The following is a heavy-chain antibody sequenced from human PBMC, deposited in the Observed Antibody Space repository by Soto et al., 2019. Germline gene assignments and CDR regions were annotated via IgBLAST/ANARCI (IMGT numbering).Heavy chain of an antibody. V-gene: IGHV5-51*01. J-gene: IGHJ4*02. D-gene: IGHD2-2*01. CDR1: GYSFTGYW. CDR3: ARQLKYQYFDY. CDR2: IYPGDSDT. Sequence: GESLKISCKGSGYSFTGYWIGWVRQMPGKGLEWMGIIYPGDSDTRYSPSFQGQVTISADKSISTAYPQWSSLKASDTAMYYCARQLKYQYFDYWGQGTLVTVSS.